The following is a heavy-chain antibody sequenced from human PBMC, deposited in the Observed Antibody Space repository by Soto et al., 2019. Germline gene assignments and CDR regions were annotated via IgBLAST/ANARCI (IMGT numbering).Heavy chain of an antibody. J-gene: IGHJ5*02. CDR2: INHSGST. CDR1: GGSFSGYY. CDR3: ARDRRSLLWFGENWFDP. V-gene: IGHV4-34*01. D-gene: IGHD3-10*01. Sequence: QVQLQQWGAGLLKPSETLSLTCAVYGGSFSGYYWSWIRQPPGKGLEWIGEINHSGSTNYNPSLKSRDTISVDTSKNHFSPKLSSVTAADTAVYYCARDRRSLLWFGENWFDPWGQGTLVSVSS.